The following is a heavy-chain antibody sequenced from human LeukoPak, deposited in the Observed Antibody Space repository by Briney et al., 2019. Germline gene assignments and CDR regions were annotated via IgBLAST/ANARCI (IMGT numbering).Heavy chain of an antibody. V-gene: IGHV4-38-2*02. CDR2: IYHSGST. CDR1: GYSISSGYY. D-gene: IGHD3-3*01. Sequence: SETLSLTCTVSGYSISSGYYWGWIRQPPGKGLEWIGSIYHSGSTYYNPSLKSRVTISVDTSKNQFSLKLSSVTAADTAVYYCARDSTIFGVVIDYWGQGTLVTVSS. J-gene: IGHJ4*02. CDR3: ARDSTIFGVVIDY.